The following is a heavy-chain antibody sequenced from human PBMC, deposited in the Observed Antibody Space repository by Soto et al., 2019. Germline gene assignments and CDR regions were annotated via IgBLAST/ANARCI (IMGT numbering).Heavy chain of an antibody. V-gene: IGHV1-18*01. CDR1: GYTFTSYG. CDR2: ISAYNGNT. J-gene: IGHJ6*02. CDR3: ARDKGQGGTDFWSGYYRPYYYYYGMDV. D-gene: IGHD3-3*01. Sequence: ASVKVSCKASGYTFTSYGISWVRQAPGQGLEWMGWISAYNGNTNYAQKLQGRVTMTTDTSTSTAYMELRSLRSDDTAVYYCARDKGQGGTDFWSGYYRPYYYYYGMDVWGQGTTVTVS.